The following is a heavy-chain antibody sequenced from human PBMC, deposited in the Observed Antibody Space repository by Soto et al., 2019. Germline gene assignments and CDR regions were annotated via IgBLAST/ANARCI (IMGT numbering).Heavy chain of an antibody. CDR1: GCTFTSYY. V-gene: IGHV1-46*03. CDR3: ARPPSEYSGYDLNFDY. J-gene: IGHJ4*02. Sequence: ASVKVSCKASGCTFTSYYMHWVRQAPGQGLEWMGIINPSGGSTSYAQKFQGRVTMTRDTSTSTVYMELSSLRSEDTAVYYCARPPSEYSGYDLNFDYWGQGTLVTVSS. CDR2: INPSGGST. D-gene: IGHD5-12*01.